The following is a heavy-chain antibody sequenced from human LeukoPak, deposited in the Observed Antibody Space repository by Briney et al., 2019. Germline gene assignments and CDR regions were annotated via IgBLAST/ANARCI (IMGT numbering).Heavy chain of an antibody. CDR1: GGTFSSYA. Sequence: GASVKVSCKASGGTFSSYAISWVRQAPGQGPEWMGRIIPILGIANYAQKFQGRVTITADKSTSTAYMELSSLRSEDTAVYYCARLGTIAVAGTVTDYWGQGTLVTVSS. J-gene: IGHJ4*02. CDR2: IIPILGIA. V-gene: IGHV1-69*04. CDR3: ARLGTIAVAGTVTDY. D-gene: IGHD6-19*01.